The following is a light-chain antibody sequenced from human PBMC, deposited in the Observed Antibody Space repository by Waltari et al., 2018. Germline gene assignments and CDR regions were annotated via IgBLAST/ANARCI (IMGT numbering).Light chain of an antibody. Sequence: SYELTQPPSASVSPGQTARITCSGDALPKKYAYWYQQKSGQAPVLVIYENSKRTSGIPGRFSGASSGTTATLTISGAQVEDEADYYCYSTDSSGHDSVFGGWTKLTVL. J-gene: IGLJ3*02. CDR3: YSTDSSGHDSV. CDR2: ENS. V-gene: IGLV3-10*01. CDR1: ALPKKY.